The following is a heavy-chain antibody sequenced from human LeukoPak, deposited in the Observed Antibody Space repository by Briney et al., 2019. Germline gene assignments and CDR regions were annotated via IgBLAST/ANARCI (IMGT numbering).Heavy chain of an antibody. CDR2: ISGSGGST. Sequence: GGSLRLSCAASGFTFSSYAMSRVRQAPGKGLEWVSAISGSGGSTYYADSVKGRFTISRDNSKNTLYLQMNSLRAEDTAVYYCAKGVSGYYQYNWFDPWGQGTLVTVSS. D-gene: IGHD3-22*01. J-gene: IGHJ5*02. V-gene: IGHV3-23*01. CDR3: AKGVSGYYQYNWFDP. CDR1: GFTFSSYA.